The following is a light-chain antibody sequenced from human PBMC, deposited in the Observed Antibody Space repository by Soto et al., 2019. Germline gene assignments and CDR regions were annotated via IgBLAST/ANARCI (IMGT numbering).Light chain of an antibody. Sequence: QSALTQPRSVSGSPGQSVTISCTGSSSDIGEYDYVSWYQQHPGKAPKILIYDATERPSGVPDRFSASKSGNTASLTISGLQAEDEADYYCCSYAGRSWVFGGGTKLTVL. CDR1: SSDIGEYDY. CDR3: CSYAGRSWV. V-gene: IGLV2-11*01. J-gene: IGLJ3*02. CDR2: DAT.